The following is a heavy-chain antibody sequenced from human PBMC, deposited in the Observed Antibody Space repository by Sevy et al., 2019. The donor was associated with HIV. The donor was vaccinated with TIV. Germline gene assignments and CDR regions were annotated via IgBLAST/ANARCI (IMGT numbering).Heavy chain of an antibody. J-gene: IGHJ4*02. D-gene: IGHD1-26*01. CDR3: ATDPPSFKVGASQFDY. V-gene: IGHV1-24*01. Sequence: ASVKVTSKVSGYTLTELSMHWVRQAPGKGLAWMGGFDPEDGETIYAQKFQGRVTMTDDKSTDTAYMELRSLRSEDKAVYYCATDPPSFKVGASQFDYWGQGTLVTVSS. CDR2: FDPEDGET. CDR1: GYTLTELS.